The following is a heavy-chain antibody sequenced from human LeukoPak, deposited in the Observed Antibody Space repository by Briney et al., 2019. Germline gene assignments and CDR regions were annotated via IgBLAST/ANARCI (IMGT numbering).Heavy chain of an antibody. CDR1: GVFFNDYY. V-gene: IGHV4-34*01. Sequence: TSETLSLTCAVSGVFFNDYYWSWVRQTPGKGLEWIGEINHSGYTNDSPSLKSRVTISIDTSRKQFSLNLRSVTVADTGIYYCTRMTTGHDYWGQGTLVTVSS. D-gene: IGHD4-17*01. CDR3: TRMTTGHDY. CDR2: INHSGYT. J-gene: IGHJ4*02.